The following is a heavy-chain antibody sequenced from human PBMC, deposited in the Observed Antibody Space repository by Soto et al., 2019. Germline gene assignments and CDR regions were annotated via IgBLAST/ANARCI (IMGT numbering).Heavy chain of an antibody. J-gene: IGHJ5*02. CDR3: ARGSNHCSGGSCYSDWFDP. CDR1: GGSISSGGYY. CDR2: IYYSGST. V-gene: IGHV4-31*03. D-gene: IGHD2-15*01. Sequence: SETLSLTCTVSGGSISSGGYYWSWIRQHPGKGLEWIGYIYYSGSTYYNPSLKSRVTISVDTSKNQFSLKLSSVTAADTAVYYCARGSNHCSGGSCYSDWFDPWGQGTPVTVSS.